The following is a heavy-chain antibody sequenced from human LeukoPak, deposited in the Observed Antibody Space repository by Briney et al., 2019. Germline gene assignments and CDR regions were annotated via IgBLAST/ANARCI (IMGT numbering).Heavy chain of an antibody. Sequence: GGSLRLSCAASGFTFSSYWMSWVRQAPGKGLEWVANIKQDGSEKYYVDSVKGRFTISRDNAKNSLYLQMNSLRAEDTAVYYCATLVVVVPAAILGGWFDPWGQGTLVTVSS. CDR2: IKQDGSEK. CDR3: ATLVVVVPAAILGGWFDP. J-gene: IGHJ5*02. CDR1: GFTFSSYW. D-gene: IGHD2-2*01. V-gene: IGHV3-7*01.